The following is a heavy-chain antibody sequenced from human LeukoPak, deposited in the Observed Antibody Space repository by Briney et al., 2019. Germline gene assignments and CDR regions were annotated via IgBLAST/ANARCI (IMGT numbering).Heavy chain of an antibody. Sequence: ASVKVSCKASGYAFTSYSISWVRQAPGQGLEWMGWISAYNGNTNYAQKLQGRVTMTTDTSTSTAYMELRSLRSDDTAVYYCARGVVPAAHTYYYYYYMDVWGKGTTVTVSS. V-gene: IGHV1-18*01. CDR1: GYAFTSYS. CDR2: ISAYNGNT. J-gene: IGHJ6*03. CDR3: ARGVVPAAHTYYYYYYMDV. D-gene: IGHD2-2*01.